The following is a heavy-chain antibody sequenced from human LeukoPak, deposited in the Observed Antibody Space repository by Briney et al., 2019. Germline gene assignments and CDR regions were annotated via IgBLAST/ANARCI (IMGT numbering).Heavy chain of an antibody. CDR1: GFTVSSNY. V-gene: IGHV3-53*01. CDR2: IYSGGST. J-gene: IGHJ4*02. D-gene: IGHD3-10*01. Sequence: PGGSLRLSCAASGFTVSSNYMSWVRQAPGKGLEWVSVIYSGGSTYYADSVKGRFTISRDNSKNTLYLQMNSLRAEDTAVYYCARVRGGDYFDYWGQGTLVTVSS. CDR3: ARVRGGDYFDY.